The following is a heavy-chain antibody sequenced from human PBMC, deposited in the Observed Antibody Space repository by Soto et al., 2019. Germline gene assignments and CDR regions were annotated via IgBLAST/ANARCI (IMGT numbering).Heavy chain of an antibody. J-gene: IGHJ5*02. D-gene: IGHD6-13*01. CDR3: ARDRPGYSSSMNWFDP. CDR1: GYTFTSYG. CDR2: ISAYNGNT. Sequence: GASVKVSCKASGYTFTSYGISWVRQAPGQGLEWMGWISAYNGNTNYAQKLQGRVTMTTDTSTSTAYMELRSLRSDDTAVYYCARDRPGYSSSMNWFDPWGQGSVVTVSS. V-gene: IGHV1-18*04.